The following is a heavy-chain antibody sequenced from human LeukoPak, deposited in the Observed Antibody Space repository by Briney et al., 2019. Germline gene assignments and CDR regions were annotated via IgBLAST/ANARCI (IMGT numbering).Heavy chain of an antibody. D-gene: IGHD4-17*01. CDR2: ISNDGMRK. J-gene: IGHJ4*02. V-gene: IGHV3-30*04. CDR1: GFTFSRSA. CDR3: AREVPNDYGDYVPDY. Sequence: PGGSLRLSCAASGFTFSRSAMHWVRQPPGKGLEWMAVISNDGMRKFHADSVKGRFTISRDNAKNSLYLQMNSLRAEDTAVYYCAREVPNDYGDYVPDYWGQGTLVTVSS.